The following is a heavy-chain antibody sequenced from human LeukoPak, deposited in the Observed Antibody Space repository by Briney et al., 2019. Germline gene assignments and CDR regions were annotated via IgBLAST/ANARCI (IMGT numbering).Heavy chain of an antibody. J-gene: IGHJ4*02. Sequence: GESLKISCQGSGYRFSNFWIGWVRQRHGEGLDWMGIIYPGDSDTRYSPSFQGHVNISVDKSTSTAYLQWSSLQASDTAMYFCTRQSPCSSVSCPGGLDSWGQGTLVSVSS. D-gene: IGHD2-2*01. V-gene: IGHV5-51*01. CDR3: TRQSPCSSVSCPGGLDS. CDR2: IYPGDSDT. CDR1: GYRFSNFW.